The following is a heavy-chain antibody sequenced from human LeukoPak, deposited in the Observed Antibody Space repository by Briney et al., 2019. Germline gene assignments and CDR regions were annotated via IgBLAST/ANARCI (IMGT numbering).Heavy chain of an antibody. D-gene: IGHD6-13*01. Sequence: SETLSLTCTVSGGSISSYYWSWIRQPPGKGLEWIGYIYYSGTTNYNPSLKSRVTISVHTSKNQFSLKLSSVTAADTAVYYCARGVYIAAAQYGYWGQGTLVTVSS. CDR1: GGSISSYY. CDR3: ARGVYIAAAQYGY. CDR2: IYYSGTT. V-gene: IGHV4-59*01. J-gene: IGHJ4*02.